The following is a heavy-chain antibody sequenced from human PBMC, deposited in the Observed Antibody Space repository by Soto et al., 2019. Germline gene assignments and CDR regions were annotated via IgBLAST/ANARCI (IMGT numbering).Heavy chain of an antibody. Sequence: GGSLRLSCAASGFTFDDYAMHWVRQAPGKGLEWVSGISWNSGSIGYADSVKGRFTISRDNAKNSLYLQMNSLRAEDTALYYCAKIGLGAILTGYSDAYYMDVWGKGTTVTVSS. J-gene: IGHJ6*03. D-gene: IGHD3-9*01. V-gene: IGHV3-9*01. CDR3: AKIGLGAILTGYSDAYYMDV. CDR1: GFTFDDYA. CDR2: ISWNSGSI.